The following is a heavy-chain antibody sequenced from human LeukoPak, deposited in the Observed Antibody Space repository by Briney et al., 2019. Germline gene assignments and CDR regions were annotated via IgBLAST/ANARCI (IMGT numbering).Heavy chain of an antibody. D-gene: IGHD5-12*01. J-gene: IGHJ3*02. CDR1: GFTFSSYW. Sequence: GGSLRLSCAASGFTFSSYWMHWVRQAPGKGLVWVSRINPDGSTTSYADSVKGRFTISRDSAKNTLYLQMNSLRAEDTAVYYCAMAIYSGYASPGAFDIWGQGTMVTVSS. V-gene: IGHV3-74*01. CDR3: AMAIYSGYASPGAFDI. CDR2: INPDGSTT.